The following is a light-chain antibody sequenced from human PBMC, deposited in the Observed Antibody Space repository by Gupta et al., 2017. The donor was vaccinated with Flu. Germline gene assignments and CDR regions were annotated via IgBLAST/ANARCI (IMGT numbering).Light chain of an antibody. CDR3: SSYTSSSTDG. CDR2: EVS. CDR1: SSDVGSYNR. J-gene: IGLJ1*01. Sequence: QSALTHPPSVSGSPGQSVTISCTGTSSDVGSYNRVSWYQQPPGTAPKLMIYEVSNRPSGVPDRFSGSKSGNTASLTISGLHAEDEADDYCSSYTSSSTDGCGTGTKVT. V-gene: IGLV2-18*02.